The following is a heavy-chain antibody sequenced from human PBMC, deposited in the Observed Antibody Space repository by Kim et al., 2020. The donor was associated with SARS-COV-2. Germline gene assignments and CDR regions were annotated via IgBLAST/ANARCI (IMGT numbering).Heavy chain of an antibody. V-gene: IGHV1-46*01. Sequence: ASVKVSCKASGYTFTSYYMHWVRQAPGQGLEWMGIINPSGGSTSYAQKFQGRVTMTRDTSTSTVYMELSSLRSEDTAVYYCARDLLQTYYDSSGSTGDFDYWGQGTLVTVSS. CDR2: INPSGGST. CDR1: GYTFTSYY. D-gene: IGHD3-22*01. J-gene: IGHJ4*02. CDR3: ARDLLQTYYDSSGSTGDFDY.